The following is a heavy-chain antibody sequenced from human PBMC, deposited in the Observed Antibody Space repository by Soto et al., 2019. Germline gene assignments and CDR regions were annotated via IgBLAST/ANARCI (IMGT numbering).Heavy chain of an antibody. V-gene: IGHV3-33*01. CDR3: ARGEPAYYDFWSGPKPSSYYGMDV. J-gene: IGHJ6*02. Sequence: GGSLRLSCAASGFTFSSYGMHWVRQAPGKGLEWVAVIWYDGSNKYYADSVKGRFTISRDNSKNTLYLQMNSLRAEDTAVYYCARGEPAYYDFWSGPKPSSYYGMDVWGQGTTVTVSS. CDR1: GFTFSSYG. D-gene: IGHD3-3*01. CDR2: IWYDGSNK.